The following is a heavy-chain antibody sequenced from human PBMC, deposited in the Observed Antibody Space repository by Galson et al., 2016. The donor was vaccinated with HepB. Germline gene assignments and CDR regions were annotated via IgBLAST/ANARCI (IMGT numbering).Heavy chain of an antibody. V-gene: IGHV4-30-2*01. CDR3: ARVDYYGSSGYYHNTGWFDP. D-gene: IGHD3-22*01. CDR2: IYHSGSN. CDR1: GGSISSGTYS. Sequence: LSLTCAVSGGSISSGTYSWTWIRQAPGKGLEWIGYIYHSGSNYYNPSLKSRVTMSVDRSKNQFSLKLSSVTAADTAVYYCARVDYYGSSGYYHNTGWFDPWGQGTLVTVSS. J-gene: IGHJ5*02.